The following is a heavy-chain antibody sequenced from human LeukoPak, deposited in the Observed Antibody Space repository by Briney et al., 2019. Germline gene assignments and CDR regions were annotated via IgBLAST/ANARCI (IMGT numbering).Heavy chain of an antibody. D-gene: IGHD3-16*01. Sequence: SETLSLTCTVSGGSISSYYWSWIRQPPGKGLEWIGYIYYSGSTNYNPSLKSRVTISVDTSKNQFSLKLSSVTAADTAVYYCARDRSQYDHPPVSAFDIWGQGTMVTVSS. V-gene: IGHV4-59*01. CDR3: ARDRSQYDHPPVSAFDI. CDR1: GGSISSYY. CDR2: IYYSGST. J-gene: IGHJ3*02.